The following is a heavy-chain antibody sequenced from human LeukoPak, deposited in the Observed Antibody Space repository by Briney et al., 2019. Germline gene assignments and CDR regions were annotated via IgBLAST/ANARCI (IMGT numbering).Heavy chain of an antibody. CDR2: ISSSGSTI. D-gene: IGHD1-26*01. Sequence: PGGSLRLSCAASGCTFSSYEMNWVRQAPGKGLEWVSYISSSGSTIYYADSVKGRFTISRDNAKNSLYLQMNSLRPEDTAVYYCASIPAELIVGASEDYWGQGTLVTVSS. J-gene: IGHJ4*02. V-gene: IGHV3-48*03. CDR3: ASIPAELIVGASEDY. CDR1: GCTFSSYE.